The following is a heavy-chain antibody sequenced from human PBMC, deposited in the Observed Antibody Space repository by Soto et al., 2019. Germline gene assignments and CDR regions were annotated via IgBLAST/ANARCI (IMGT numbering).Heavy chain of an antibody. CDR2: IYYSGST. D-gene: IGHD6-19*01. J-gene: IGHJ4*02. CDR1: GGSINSNTYS. CDR3: ARRGLGNFFDY. V-gene: IGHV4-39*01. Sequence: QLQLQESGPGLVKPSETLSLTCTVSGGSINSNTYSWAWIRQPPEKGLEWIGTIYYSGSTYYNPSLNSRLTISVDTSKNEFSLKLSSVTAADTAVFYCARRGLGNFFDYWGQGALVTVSS.